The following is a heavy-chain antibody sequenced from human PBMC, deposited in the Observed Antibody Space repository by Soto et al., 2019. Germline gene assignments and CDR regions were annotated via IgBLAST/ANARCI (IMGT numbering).Heavy chain of an antibody. CDR1: GFSFDMNKAR. CDR2: IYWDGDE. D-gene: IGHD3-16*01. V-gene: IGHV2-5*02. CDR3: VKGTLGTYGHVYFEH. J-gene: IGHJ4*02. Sequence: QITLKETGPPLVKPTQTLTLTCTFSGFSFDMNKARVGWVRQPPGKALEWLALIYWDGDEHYSPSLKNRLSITKDTSKDQVVLTLTDVHPADTATYYCVKGTLGTYGHVYFEHWCQGTLVTVSS.